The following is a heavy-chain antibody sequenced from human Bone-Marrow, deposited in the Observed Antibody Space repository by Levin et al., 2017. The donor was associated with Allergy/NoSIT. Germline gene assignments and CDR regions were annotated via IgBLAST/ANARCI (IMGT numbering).Heavy chain of an antibody. J-gene: IGHJ4*02. CDR2: IKQDGSEK. CDR1: GFIFSSSW. D-gene: IGHD2-21*02. CDR3: ARLDARCGGDCFLFDY. V-gene: IGHV3-7*01. Sequence: GGSLRLSCAASGFIFSSSWMTWVRQAPGKGLEWVANIKQDGSEKYYVDSVKGRFTISRDNAKNSLYLQMNSLRVEDTAVYFCARLDARCGGDCFLFDYWGQGTLVTVSS.